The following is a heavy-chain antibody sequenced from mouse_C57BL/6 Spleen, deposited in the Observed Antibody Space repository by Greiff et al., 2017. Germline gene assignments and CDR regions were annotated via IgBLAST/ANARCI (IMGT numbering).Heavy chain of an antibody. CDR2: INPNNGGT. Sequence: DVKLVESGPELVKPGASVKIPCKASGYTFTDYNMDWVKQSHGKSLEWIGDINPNNGGTIYNQKFKGKATLTVDKSSSTAYMELRSLTSEDTAVYYCARGGLGRFAYWGQGTLVTVSA. J-gene: IGHJ3*01. V-gene: IGHV1-18*01. CDR1: GYTFTDYN. CDR3: ARGGLGRFAY. D-gene: IGHD4-1*01.